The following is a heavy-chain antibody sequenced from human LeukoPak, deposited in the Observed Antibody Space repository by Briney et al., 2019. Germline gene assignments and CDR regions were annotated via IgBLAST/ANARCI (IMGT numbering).Heavy chain of an antibody. D-gene: IGHD3-22*01. V-gene: IGHV3-53*04. CDR3: AREGYDSSGYLDY. CDR1: GFTVTSTY. CDR2: FYSGGST. Sequence: GGSLRLSCAASGFTVTSTYISWVRQAPGKGLEWVSVFYSGGSTYYADSVKGRFTISRHNSKNTLYLQMNSLRAEDTAVYYCAREGYDSSGYLDYWGQGTLVTVSS. J-gene: IGHJ4*02.